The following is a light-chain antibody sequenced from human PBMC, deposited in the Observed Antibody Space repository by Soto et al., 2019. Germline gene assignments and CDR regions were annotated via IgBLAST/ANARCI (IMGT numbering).Light chain of an antibody. CDR2: AAS. CDR3: QLYGSSLT. V-gene: IGKV3-20*01. Sequence: EIVLTQSAGTLSLSPGERATRSGGASQSVSSSYLVWHQQKPGPPPSLLIYAASSRATGVPDSFSGSASATDFTPTISRLAPEVFALYYRQLYGSSLTFGEGTKVDIK. J-gene: IGKJ4*01. CDR1: QSVSSSY.